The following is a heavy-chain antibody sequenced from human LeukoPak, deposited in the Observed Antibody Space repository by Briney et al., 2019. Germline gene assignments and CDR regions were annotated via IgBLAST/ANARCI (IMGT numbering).Heavy chain of an antibody. CDR1: GLTFSSYA. CDR3: ARLRYRDFWSGNWKYYYHMDV. D-gene: IGHD3-3*01. V-gene: IGHV3-23*01. J-gene: IGHJ6*03. Sequence: PGGSLRLSCAASGLTFSSYAMNWVRQAPGKGLEWVSAISGSGGNTYYADSVKGRFTISRDNAKNSLYLQMNSLRVEDTAVYFCARLRYRDFWSGNWKYYYHMDVWGKGTTVTVSS. CDR2: ISGSGGNT.